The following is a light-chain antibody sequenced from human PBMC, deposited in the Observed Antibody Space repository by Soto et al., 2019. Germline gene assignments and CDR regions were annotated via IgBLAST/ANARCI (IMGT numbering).Light chain of an antibody. J-gene: IGKJ1*01. CDR2: GAS. V-gene: IGKV3-20*01. Sequence: DIVLTQSPGTLSLSPGERATLSCRASQTITTNYLVWYQQKPGQAPRLLIYGASRRATGIPARFSGSGSGTDFTLTISRLEPEDFAVYYCQQYGRAFGQGTKVDI. CDR3: QQYGRA. CDR1: QTITTNY.